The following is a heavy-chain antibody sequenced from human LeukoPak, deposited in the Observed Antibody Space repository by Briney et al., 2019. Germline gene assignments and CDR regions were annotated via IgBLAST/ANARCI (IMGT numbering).Heavy chain of an antibody. CDR1: GGSISSGDYY. CDR3: ARAPNIGENLLDY. J-gene: IGHJ4*02. D-gene: IGHD2/OR15-2a*01. Sequence: SLSQTLSLTCTVSGGSISSGDYYWSWIRQPPGKGLEWIGYIYYSGSTYYNPSLKSRVTISVDTSKNQFSLKLSSVTAADTAVYYCARAPNIGENLLDYWGQGTLVTVSS. V-gene: IGHV4-30-4*01. CDR2: IYYSGST.